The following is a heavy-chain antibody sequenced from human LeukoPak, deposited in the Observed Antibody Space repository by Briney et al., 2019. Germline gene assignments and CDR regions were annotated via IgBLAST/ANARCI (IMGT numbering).Heavy chain of an antibody. CDR3: ASKAEPTPSNY. D-gene: IGHD2-15*01. Sequence: PGGSLRHFRSASGFPLSTYPVHWVRQAPGKGLEFVSGISATGGNTYYAASVKGRFTISRDNSKNTLFLQVSSLGTEDTAVYYGASKAEPTPSNYGGQGTLVTVSS. J-gene: IGHJ4*02. CDR2: ISATGGNT. V-gene: IGHV3-64D*06. CDR1: GFPLSTYP.